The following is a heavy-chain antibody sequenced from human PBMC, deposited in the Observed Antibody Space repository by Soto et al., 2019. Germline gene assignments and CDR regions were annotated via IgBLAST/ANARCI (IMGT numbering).Heavy chain of an antibody. CDR1: GGSISSYY. V-gene: IGHV4-59*01. D-gene: IGHD3-3*01. CDR2: IYYSGST. CDR3: ARDIGHTIPDAFDI. J-gene: IGHJ3*02. Sequence: SETLSLTCTVPGGSISSYYWSWIRQPPGKGLEWIGYIYYSGSTNYNPSLKSRVTISVDTSKNQFSLKLSSVTAADTAVYYCARDIGHTIPDAFDIWGQGTMVTVSS.